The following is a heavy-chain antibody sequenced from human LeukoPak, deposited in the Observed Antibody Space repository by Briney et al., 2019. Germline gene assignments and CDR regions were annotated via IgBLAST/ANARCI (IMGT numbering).Heavy chain of an antibody. CDR2: IVVGSGNT. V-gene: IGHV1-58*02. CDR1: GFTFTSSI. Sequence: SVKVSCKASGFTFTSSIMHWVRQARGQRPEWVGWIVVGSGNTNSAQNFQERVTITRDLSTSTAYMELYSLRSEDTVVYFCAAELQSGRASFDYWGQGTVVTVSS. CDR3: AAELQSGRASFDY. D-gene: IGHD1-26*01. J-gene: IGHJ4*02.